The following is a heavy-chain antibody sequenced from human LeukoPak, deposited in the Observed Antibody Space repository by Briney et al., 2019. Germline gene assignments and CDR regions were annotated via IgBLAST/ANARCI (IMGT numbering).Heavy chain of an antibody. CDR3: TTEISWYYYNGMDV. Sequence: PGGSLRLSCAASGFTFSNYWVHWVRQAPGKGLEWVGRIKSKPYGDLAEYGSPVKGRFTISRDDSKNTVYLQMNNLKTEDTALYYCTTEISWYYYNGMDVWGQGTTVTVSS. CDR2: IKSKPYGDLA. J-gene: IGHJ6*02. CDR1: GFTFSNYW. D-gene: IGHD1-14*01. V-gene: IGHV3-15*01.